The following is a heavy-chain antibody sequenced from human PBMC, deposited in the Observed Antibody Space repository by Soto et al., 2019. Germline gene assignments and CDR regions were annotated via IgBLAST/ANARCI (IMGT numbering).Heavy chain of an antibody. J-gene: IGHJ5*02. Sequence: ASVKVSCKASGYTFTSYGISWVRQAPGQGLEWMGWISAYNGNTNYAQKLQGRVTMTTDTSTSTAYMELRSLRSDDTAVYYCARGPAIVVVVAATPDNWFDPWGQGTLVTVSS. D-gene: IGHD2-15*01. V-gene: IGHV1-18*01. CDR2: ISAYNGNT. CDR1: GYTFTSYG. CDR3: ARGPAIVVVVAATPDNWFDP.